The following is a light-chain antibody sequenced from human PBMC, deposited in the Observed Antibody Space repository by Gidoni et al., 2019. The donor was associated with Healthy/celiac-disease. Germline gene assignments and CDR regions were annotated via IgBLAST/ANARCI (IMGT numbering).Light chain of an antibody. CDR3: QQYDNLPYT. J-gene: IGKJ2*01. Sequence: DIQMTQSPSSLSASVGDRVTITCQASQDISNYLNWYQQKPGEAPKLLIYDASNLETGVPSRFSGSGSRTDFTFTISSLQPEDIATYYCQQYDNLPYTFGQGTKLEIK. CDR1: QDISNY. CDR2: DAS. V-gene: IGKV1-33*01.